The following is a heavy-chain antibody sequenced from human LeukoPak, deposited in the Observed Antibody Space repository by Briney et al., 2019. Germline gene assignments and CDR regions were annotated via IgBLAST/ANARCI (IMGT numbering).Heavy chain of an antibody. CDR3: APLCYSSGRNCVY. CDR1: GGSISSSSYY. V-gene: IGHV4-39*01. D-gene: IGHD3-22*01. CDR2: IYYGGST. Sequence: PSETLSLTCTVSGGSISSSSYYWGWIRQPPGKGLEWIGSIYYGGSTYYNPSLKSRVTISVDTSKNQFSLKLSSVTAADTAVYYCAPLCYSSGRNCVYWGQGTLVTVSS. J-gene: IGHJ4*02.